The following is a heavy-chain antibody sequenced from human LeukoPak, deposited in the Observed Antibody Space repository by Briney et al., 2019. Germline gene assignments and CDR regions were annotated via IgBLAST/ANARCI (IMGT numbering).Heavy chain of an antibody. Sequence: SVKVSCKASGGTFSSYAISWVRQAPGQGLEWMGRIIPIFGTANYAQKFQGRVTITTDESTSTAYVELSSLRSEDTAVYYCAREGFLGDNWTTKNGLPIDYWGQGTLVTVSS. CDR2: IIPIFGTA. D-gene: IGHD1-20*01. J-gene: IGHJ4*02. CDR1: GGTFSSYA. CDR3: AREGFLGDNWTTKNGLPIDY. V-gene: IGHV1-69*05.